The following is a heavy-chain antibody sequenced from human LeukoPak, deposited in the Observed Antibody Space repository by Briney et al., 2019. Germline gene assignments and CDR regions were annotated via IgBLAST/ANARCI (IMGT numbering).Heavy chain of an antibody. CDR3: AKDDYGDYHGAFDI. CDR2: ISSSSSTI. Sequence: GGSLRLSCAASGFTFSSCSMNWVRQAPGKGLEWVTYISSSSSTIYYADSVKGRFTISRDNAKNSLYLQMNSLRAEDTALYYCAKDDYGDYHGAFDIWGQGTMVTVSS. D-gene: IGHD4-17*01. CDR1: GFTFSSCS. J-gene: IGHJ3*02. V-gene: IGHV3-48*04.